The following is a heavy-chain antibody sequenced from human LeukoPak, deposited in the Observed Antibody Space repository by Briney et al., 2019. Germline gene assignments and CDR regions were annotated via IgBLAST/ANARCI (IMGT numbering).Heavy chain of an antibody. J-gene: IGHJ4*02. CDR2: ISYDGSNK. Sequence: GGSLRLSCAASGFTFSSYGMHWVRQAPGKGLEWVAVISYDGSNKYYADSVKGRFTISRDNSKNTLYLQMNSLRAEDTAVYYCAKDVQGGSLDYWGQGTLVTVSS. V-gene: IGHV3-30*18. D-gene: IGHD1-26*01. CDR1: GFTFSSYG. CDR3: AKDVQGGSLDY.